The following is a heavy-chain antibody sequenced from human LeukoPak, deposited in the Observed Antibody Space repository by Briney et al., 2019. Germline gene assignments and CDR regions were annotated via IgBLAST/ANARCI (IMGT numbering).Heavy chain of an antibody. Sequence: SETLSLTCTVSADSISSNSHYWGWIRQPPGKGLEWIGSFSYTGRTYYSPSLKSRFTISVDTSKNQFSLKLSSATAADTAVYFCASSPLTSSIAAVDYWGQGTLVTVSS. CDR1: ADSISSNSHY. J-gene: IGHJ4*02. D-gene: IGHD6-13*01. CDR3: ASSPLTSSIAAVDY. CDR2: FSYTGRT. V-gene: IGHV4-39*01.